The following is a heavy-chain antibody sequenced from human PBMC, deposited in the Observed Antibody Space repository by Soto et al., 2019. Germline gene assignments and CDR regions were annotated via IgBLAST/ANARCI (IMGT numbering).Heavy chain of an antibody. D-gene: IGHD6-13*01. CDR2: ISSSSSTI. CDR1: GFTFSSYS. CDR3: VRDLSSWYYYYYMDV. V-gene: IGHV3-48*01. Sequence: PGGSLRLSCAASGFTFSSYSMNWVRQAPGKGLEWVSYISSSSSTIYYADSVKGRFTISRDNAKNSLYLQMNSLRAEDTAVYYCVRDLSSWYYYYYMDVCGKGTSVTVSS. J-gene: IGHJ6*03.